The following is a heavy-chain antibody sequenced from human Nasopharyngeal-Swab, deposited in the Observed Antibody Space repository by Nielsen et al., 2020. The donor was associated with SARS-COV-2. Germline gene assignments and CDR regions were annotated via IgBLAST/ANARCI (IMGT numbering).Heavy chain of an antibody. CDR3: ARGPQVPAGNGWYWFDP. CDR2: ISSSGSTI. CDR1: GFTVSSNY. J-gene: IGHJ5*02. Sequence: GESLKISCAASGFTVSSNYMSWVRQAPGKGLGWVSYISSSGSTIYYADSVKGRFTISRDNAKNSLYLQMNSLRAEDTAVYYCARGPQVPAGNGWYWFDPWGQGTLVTVSS. V-gene: IGHV3-11*04. D-gene: IGHD6-19*01.